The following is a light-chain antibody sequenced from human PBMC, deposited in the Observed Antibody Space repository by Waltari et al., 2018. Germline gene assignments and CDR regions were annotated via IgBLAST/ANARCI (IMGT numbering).Light chain of an antibody. Sequence: EIVLTQSPATLSFSPGERATLSCRASQSVDKYFAWYQKKPGQAPRLLIYDTSIRATGIPARFSGSGSGTDFTLTISSLEPEDFAVYYCQLRTYWPALTFGGGTKVEIK. CDR3: QLRTYWPALT. V-gene: IGKV3-11*01. J-gene: IGKJ4*01. CDR1: QSVDKY. CDR2: DTS.